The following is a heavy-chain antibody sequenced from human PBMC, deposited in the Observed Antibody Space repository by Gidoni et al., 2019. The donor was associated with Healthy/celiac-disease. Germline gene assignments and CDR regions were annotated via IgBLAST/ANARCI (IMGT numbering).Heavy chain of an antibody. CDR2: ISGSGGST. D-gene: IGHD3-10*01. Sequence: EVQLLESGGGLVQPGGSLRLSGQASGFTFSSYALSWVRQAPGKGLEWVSAISGSGGSTYYADSVKGRFTISRDNSKNTLYLQMNSLRAEDTAVYYCAKDLNDITMVRGVLGGAFDIWGQGTMVTVSS. V-gene: IGHV3-23*01. J-gene: IGHJ3*02. CDR3: AKDLNDITMVRGVLGGAFDI. CDR1: GFTFSSYA.